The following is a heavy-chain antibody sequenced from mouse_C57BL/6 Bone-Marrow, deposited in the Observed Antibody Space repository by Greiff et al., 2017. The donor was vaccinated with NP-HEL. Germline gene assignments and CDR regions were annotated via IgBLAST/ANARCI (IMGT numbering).Heavy chain of an antibody. V-gene: IGHV2-2*01. D-gene: IGHD2-2*01. CDR2: IWSGGST. Sequence: VQRVESGPGLVQPSQSLSITCTVSGFSLTSYGVHWVRQSPGKGLEWLGVIWSGGSTDYNAAFISRLSISKDNSKSQVFFKMNSLQADDTAIYYCARTDLLWLRRDWYFDVWGTGTTVTVSS. CDR3: ARTDLLWLRRDWYFDV. J-gene: IGHJ1*03. CDR1: GFSLTSYG.